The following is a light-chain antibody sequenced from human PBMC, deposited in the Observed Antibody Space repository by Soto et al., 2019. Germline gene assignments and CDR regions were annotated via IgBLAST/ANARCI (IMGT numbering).Light chain of an antibody. CDR2: GAS. Sequence: EILMTQSPATLSVSPGESATLSCRASQSVTSNLAWYQQKPSQAPRLLIYGASTRAIGIPARFSGSGSGTEFTLTISSLQSGDFAVYYCQQYNNWPPGTFGQGTKLEI. CDR1: QSVTSN. CDR3: QQYNNWPPGT. V-gene: IGKV3-15*01. J-gene: IGKJ2*01.